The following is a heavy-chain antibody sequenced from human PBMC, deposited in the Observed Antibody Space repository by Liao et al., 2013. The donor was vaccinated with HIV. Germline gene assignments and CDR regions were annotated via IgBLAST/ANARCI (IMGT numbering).Heavy chain of an antibody. J-gene: IGHJ6*03. CDR3: ARAVSDGPAHDYHVDV. CDR1: GGSISRGSYY. D-gene: IGHD2-21*02. CDR2: MFTSGVT. Sequence: QVQLRESGPGVVKPSQTLSLTCTVSGGSISRGSYYWSWIRQPAGKGLEFIGRMFTSGVTNYNPSLKSRVTMSVDTSQNQFSLKLTSVTAADTAVYYCARAVSDGPAHDYHVDVWGKGTTVIVSS. V-gene: IGHV4-61*02.